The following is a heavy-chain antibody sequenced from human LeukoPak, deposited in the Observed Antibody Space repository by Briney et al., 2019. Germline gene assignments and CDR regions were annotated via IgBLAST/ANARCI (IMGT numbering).Heavy chain of an antibody. J-gene: IGHJ6*03. CDR1: GFTFSSYA. V-gene: IGHV3-30*04. Sequence: GGTLRLSCAASGFTFSSYAMHWVRQAPGKGLEWVAVISYDGSNKYYADSVKGRFTISRDNSKNTLYLQMNSLRTEDTAVYYCARDHLSSGSSPDYYYYYYMDVWGKGTTVTISS. CDR3: ARDHLSSGSSPDYYYYYYMDV. D-gene: IGHD6-19*01. CDR2: ISYDGSNK.